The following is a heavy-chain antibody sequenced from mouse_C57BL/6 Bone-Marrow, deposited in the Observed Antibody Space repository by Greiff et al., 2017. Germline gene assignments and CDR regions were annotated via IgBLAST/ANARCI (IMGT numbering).Heavy chain of an antibody. J-gene: IGHJ2*01. V-gene: IGHV5-16*01. D-gene: IGHD1-1*01. CDR3: ARDRYYYGEGYFDY. Sequence: DVKLVESEGGLVQPGSSMKLSCTASGFTFSDYYMAWVRQVPEKGLEWVANINYDGSSTYYLDSLKSRFIISRDNAKNILYLQMSSLKSEDTATYYCARDRYYYGEGYFDYWGQGTTLTVSS. CDR1: GFTFSDYY. CDR2: INYDGSST.